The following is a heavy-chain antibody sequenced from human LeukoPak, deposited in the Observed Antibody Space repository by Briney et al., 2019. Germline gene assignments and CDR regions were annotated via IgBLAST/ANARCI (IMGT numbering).Heavy chain of an antibody. J-gene: IGHJ3*02. Sequence: GGSLRLSCAASGFTVHSLFMSWVRQAPGEGLEWVSVIYIGGSTYYADSVKGRFTISRDISKNTLFPQMDSLRAEDTAVYYCVRHSELFDAFHIWGQGTMVTVSS. CDR2: IYIGGST. CDR3: VRHSELFDAFHI. D-gene: IGHD1-26*01. V-gene: IGHV3-53*01. CDR1: GFTVHSLF.